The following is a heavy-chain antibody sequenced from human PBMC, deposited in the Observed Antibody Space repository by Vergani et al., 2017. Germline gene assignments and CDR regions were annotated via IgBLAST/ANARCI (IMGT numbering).Heavy chain of an antibody. CDR2: INAGNGNT. D-gene: IGHD3-22*01. V-gene: IGHV1-3*01. CDR3: ARVVHYYDSSGYLYWFDP. J-gene: IGHJ5*02. CDR1: GYTFTSYA. Sequence: QVQLVQSGAEVKKPGASVKVSCKASGYTFTSYAMHWVRQAPGQRLEWMGWINAGNGNTKYSQKFQGRVTITRDTSASTAYMELSSLRSEDTAVYYCARVVHYYDSSGYLYWFDPWGQGTLVTVSS.